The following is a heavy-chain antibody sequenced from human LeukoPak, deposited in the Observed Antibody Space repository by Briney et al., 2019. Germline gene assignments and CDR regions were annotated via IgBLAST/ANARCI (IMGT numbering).Heavy chain of an antibody. CDR3: ARQGYYDILTGYYTFDY. V-gene: IGHV4-39*01. CDR2: IYYSGGT. D-gene: IGHD3-9*01. Sequence: SETLSLTCNVSGGSVSSGSYYWGWTRQPPGKGLEWIGSIYYSGGTYYNPSLKSRVTISVDTSKNQFSLKLSSVTAADTAVYYCARQGYYDILTGYYTFDYWGQGTLVTVSS. CDR1: GGSVSSGSYY. J-gene: IGHJ4*02.